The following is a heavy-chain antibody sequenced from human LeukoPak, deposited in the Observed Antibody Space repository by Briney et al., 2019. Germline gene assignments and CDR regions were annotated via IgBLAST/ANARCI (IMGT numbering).Heavy chain of an antibody. CDR2: MYYSGST. J-gene: IGHJ5*02. CDR3: ARDLGYCSSTSCYAWFDL. CDR1: GGSISSYY. V-gene: IGHV4-59*01. Sequence: SETLSLTCTVSGGSISSYYWSWIRQPPGKGLEWIGYMYYSGSTNYNPSLKSRVTISADTSKNQFSLKLSSVTAADTAVYYCARDLGYCSSTSCYAWFDLWGQGTLVTVSS. D-gene: IGHD2-2*01.